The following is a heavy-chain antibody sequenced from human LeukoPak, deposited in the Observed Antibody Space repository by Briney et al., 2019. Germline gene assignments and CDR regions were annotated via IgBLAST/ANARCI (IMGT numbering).Heavy chain of an antibody. D-gene: IGHD3-10*01. CDR2: IIPIFGTA. V-gene: IGHV1-69*13. Sequence: SVKVSCKASGYTFTDYYMHWVRQAPGQGLEWMGGIIPIFGTANYAQKFQGRVTITADESTSTAYMELSSLRSEDTAVYYCAREAWFGELSRPPDAFDIWGQGTMVTVSS. CDR3: AREAWFGELSRPPDAFDI. J-gene: IGHJ3*02. CDR1: GYTFTDYY.